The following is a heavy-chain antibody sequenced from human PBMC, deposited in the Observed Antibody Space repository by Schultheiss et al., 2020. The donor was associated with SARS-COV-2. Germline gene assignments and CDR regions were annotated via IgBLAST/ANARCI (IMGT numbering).Heavy chain of an antibody. V-gene: IGHV2-70*01. Sequence: SGPTLVKPTQTLTLTCTFSGFSLSTSGVGVGWIRQPPGKALEWLALIDWDDDKYYSTSLKTRLTISKDTSKNQVVLTMTNMDPVDTATYYCARTEYSSSWYWSWFDPWGQGTLVTVSS. J-gene: IGHJ5*02. D-gene: IGHD6-13*01. CDR1: GFSLSTSGVG. CDR2: IDWDDDK. CDR3: ARTEYSSSWYWSWFDP.